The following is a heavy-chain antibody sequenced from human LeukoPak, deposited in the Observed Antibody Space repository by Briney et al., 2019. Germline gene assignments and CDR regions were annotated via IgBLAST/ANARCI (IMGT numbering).Heavy chain of an antibody. CDR1: GGSINYYY. D-gene: IGHD6-13*01. CDR2: IHSSGST. CDR3: ARQKAAAGRSHFDY. Sequence: PETLSLTGTAFGGSINYYYWSWIWETPGKGLEWLAYIHSSGSTNYNLSLKSRVTISVDTSKNQFSLRLTSVTAADTAVYYCARQKAAAGRSHFDYWGQGTLVTVSS. J-gene: IGHJ4*02. V-gene: IGHV4-4*09.